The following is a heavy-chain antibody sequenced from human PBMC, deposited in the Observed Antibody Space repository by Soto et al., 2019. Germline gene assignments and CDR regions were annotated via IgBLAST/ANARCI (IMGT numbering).Heavy chain of an antibody. D-gene: IGHD6-13*01. V-gene: IGHV4-39*02. CDR3: ARERPDGSRLDP. Sequence: SETLSLTCTVSGGSISSSTSYWGWVRQPPGKGLEWIGTIYYSGSTYYNPSLRSRVTISVDTSKNQFSLNLSSVTAADTAVYYCARERPDGSRLDPWGQGTLVTVSS. J-gene: IGHJ5*02. CDR1: GGSISSSTSY. CDR2: IYYSGST.